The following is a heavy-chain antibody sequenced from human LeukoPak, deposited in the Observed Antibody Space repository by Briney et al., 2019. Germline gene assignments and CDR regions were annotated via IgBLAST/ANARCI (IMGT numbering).Heavy chain of an antibody. D-gene: IGHD6-19*01. CDR3: AKLAVAGTGAFDI. J-gene: IGHJ3*02. V-gene: IGHV3-30*18. CDR2: ISYDGSNK. Sequence: GGSLRLSCAASGFTFSSYGMHWVRQAPGKGLEWVAVISYDGSNKYYADSVKGRFTISRDNSKNTLYLQMNSLRAEDTAVYYCAKLAVAGTGAFDIWGQGTMVTVSS. CDR1: GFTFSSYG.